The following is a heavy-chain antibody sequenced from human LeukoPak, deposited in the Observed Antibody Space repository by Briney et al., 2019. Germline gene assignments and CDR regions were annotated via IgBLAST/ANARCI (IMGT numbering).Heavy chain of an antibody. CDR2: IYYSGST. CDR3: ATYSGSTHFDY. D-gene: IGHD1-26*01. V-gene: IGHV4-31*03. J-gene: IGHJ4*02. CDR1: GGSISSGGYY. Sequence: SQTLSLTCTVSGGSISSGGYYWSWIRQHPGKGLEWIGYIYYSGSTYYNPSLKSRVTISVDTSKNQFSLKLSSVTAADTAVYHCATYSGSTHFDYWGQGTLITVSS.